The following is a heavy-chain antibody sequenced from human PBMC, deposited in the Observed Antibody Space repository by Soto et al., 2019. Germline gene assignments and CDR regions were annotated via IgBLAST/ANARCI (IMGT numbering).Heavy chain of an antibody. J-gene: IGHJ4*02. CDR2: INHSGST. CDR3: ARRRIQLWTFDY. CDR1: GGSFSGYY. Sequence: SETLSLTCAVYGGSFSGYYWSWIRQPPGKGLEWIGEINHSGSTNYNPSLKSRVTISVDTSKNQFPLKLSSVTAADTAVYYCARRRIQLWTFDYWGQGTLVTVSS. V-gene: IGHV4-34*01. D-gene: IGHD5-18*01.